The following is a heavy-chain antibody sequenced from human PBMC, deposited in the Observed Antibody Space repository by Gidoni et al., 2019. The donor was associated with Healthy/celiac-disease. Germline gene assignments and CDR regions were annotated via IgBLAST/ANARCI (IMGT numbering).Heavy chain of an antibody. J-gene: IGHJ4*02. V-gene: IGHV5-51*01. Sequence: EVQLVQSGAEVKQPGESLKISCKGSGYSFTRYWIGWVRQMPGKGLEWMGIIYPGDSDTRYSPSFQGQVTISADKSISTAYLQWSSLKASDTAMYYCARREGGSYYEGGIFDYWGQGTLVTVSS. CDR3: ARREGGSYYEGGIFDY. D-gene: IGHD1-26*01. CDR2: IYPGDSDT. CDR1: GYSFTRYW.